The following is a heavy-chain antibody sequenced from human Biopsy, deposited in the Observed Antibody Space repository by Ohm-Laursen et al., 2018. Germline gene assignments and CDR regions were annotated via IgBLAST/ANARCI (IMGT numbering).Heavy chain of an antibody. V-gene: IGHV4-34*01. Sequence: SDTLSLTCAVYGGSFSGYYWSWIRQPPGKGLEWIGEINHRGSTNYNPPLKSRVTISVDTSKNQFSLKVRSVTAADTAVYYCVRGVDYYDPYHYYALDVWGQGTTVTVSS. CDR3: VRGVDYYDPYHYYALDV. CDR2: INHRGST. D-gene: IGHD3-22*01. J-gene: IGHJ6*02. CDR1: GGSFSGYY.